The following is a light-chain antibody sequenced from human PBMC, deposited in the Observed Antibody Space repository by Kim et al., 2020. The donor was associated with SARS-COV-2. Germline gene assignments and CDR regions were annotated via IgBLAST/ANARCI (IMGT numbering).Light chain of an antibody. V-gene: IGLV1-47*01. J-gene: IGLJ3*02. Sequence: GQRVTMSCSGSSSNIGSNYVYWYQQLPGTAPKLLIYRNNQRPLGVPDRFSGSKSGTSASLAISGLRSEDEADYYCAAWDDSLSGRVFGGGTKLTVL. CDR1: SSNIGSNY. CDR3: AAWDDSLSGRV. CDR2: RNN.